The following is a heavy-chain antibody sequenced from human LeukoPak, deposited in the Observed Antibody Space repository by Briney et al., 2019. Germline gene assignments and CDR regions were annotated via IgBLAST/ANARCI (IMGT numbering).Heavy chain of an antibody. Sequence: SETLSLTCTVSGGSISSYYWSWIRQPPGKGLEWIGYIYYSGSTNYNPSLKSRVTISVDTSKNQSSLKLSSVTAADTAVYYCASSAYCSSTSCFFDYWGQGTLVTVSS. CDR3: ASSAYCSSTSCFFDY. CDR2: IYYSGST. V-gene: IGHV4-59*01. CDR1: GGSISSYY. D-gene: IGHD2-2*01. J-gene: IGHJ4*02.